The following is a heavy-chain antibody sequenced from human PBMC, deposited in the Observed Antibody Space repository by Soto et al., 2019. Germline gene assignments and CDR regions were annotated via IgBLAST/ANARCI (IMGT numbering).Heavy chain of an antibody. J-gene: IGHJ6*02. CDR2: IIPFYGTT. V-gene: IGHV1-69*06. CDR1: AGTFIDYA. CDR3: VRYPLVRGVVRGMGD. Sequence: QVQLEQSGAEVKKPGSSVKVSCRTSAGTFIDYAISWVRQAPGQGLEWMGGIIPFYGTTNYAQSFQGGVTMTAVIYLSEVLIELRSLKSEARAVYYCVRYPLVRGVVRGMGDWGEGATITVSS. D-gene: IGHD3-10*01.